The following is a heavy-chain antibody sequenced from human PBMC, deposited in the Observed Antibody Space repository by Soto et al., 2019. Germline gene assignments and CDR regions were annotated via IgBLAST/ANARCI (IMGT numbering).Heavy chain of an antibody. J-gene: IGHJ5*01. V-gene: IGHV4-34*01. CDR3: ARGRYCLTGRCFPNWFDS. CDR1: GGSFSGYY. CDR2: INHSGST. D-gene: IGHD2-15*01. Sequence: SETLSLTCAVYGGSFSGYYWSWIRQPPGKGLEWIGEINHSGSTYYNPSFESRVAISLDTSKSQFSLNVTSVTAADTAVYFCARGRYCLTGRCFPNWFDSWGQGTLVTVSS.